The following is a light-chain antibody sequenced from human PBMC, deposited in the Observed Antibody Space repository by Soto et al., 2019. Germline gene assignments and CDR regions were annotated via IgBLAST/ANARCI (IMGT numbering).Light chain of an antibody. V-gene: IGLV2-14*01. J-gene: IGLJ1*01. CDR2: EVT. CDR1: SSDVGGNDF. CDR3: SSDESPSSPV. Sequence: QSALTQPASVSGSPGQSITISCTGTSSDVGGNDFVSWYRHYPGQAPNILIYEVTHRSSGVPERFAGSKSGNAASPTISGLSADEEADYYASSDESPSSPVFGPGTKVTVL.